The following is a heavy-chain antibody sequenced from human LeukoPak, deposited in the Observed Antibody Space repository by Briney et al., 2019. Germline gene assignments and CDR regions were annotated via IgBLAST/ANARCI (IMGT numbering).Heavy chain of an antibody. V-gene: IGHV1-2*02. Sequence: ASVKVSCKASGYTFTGYYMHWVRQALGQGLEWMGWINPNSGGTNYAQKFQGRVTMTRDTSISTAYMELSRLRSDDTAVYYCARAYPGIAVADPDERLFDIWGQGTMVTVSS. D-gene: IGHD6-19*01. CDR2: INPNSGGT. CDR3: ARAYPGIAVADPDERLFDI. J-gene: IGHJ3*02. CDR1: GYTFTGYY.